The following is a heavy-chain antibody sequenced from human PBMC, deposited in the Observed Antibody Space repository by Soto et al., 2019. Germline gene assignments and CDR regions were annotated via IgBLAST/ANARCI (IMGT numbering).Heavy chain of an antibody. CDR3: ARVKYGNFRPSTYRFDP. Sequence: ASVKVSCKASGYTFTAYYIHWVRQAPGQGPEWMAWINPDTGATYSAPKFQGRVTVTSDTSINTSSMELSSLRSDDTAVYYCARVKYGNFRPSTYRFDPWGQGTLVTVSS. V-gene: IGHV1-2*02. J-gene: IGHJ5*02. CDR2: INPDTGAT. D-gene: IGHD3-10*01. CDR1: GYTFTAYY.